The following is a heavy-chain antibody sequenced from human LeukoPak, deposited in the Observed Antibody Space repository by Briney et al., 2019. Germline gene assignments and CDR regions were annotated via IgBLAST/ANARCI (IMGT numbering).Heavy chain of an antibody. CDR2: ISGSGGST. CDR3: AKEGRGMGAATMDY. J-gene: IGHJ4*02. V-gene: IGHV3-23*01. CDR1: GFTVGSNY. D-gene: IGHD1-26*01. Sequence: GGSLRLSCAAFGFTVGSNYMSWVRQAPGKGLEWVSGISGSGGSTYYADSVGRFSISRDNSNNTLYLQLTSLRADDTAVYYCAKEGRGMGAATMDYWGQGTLVTVSS.